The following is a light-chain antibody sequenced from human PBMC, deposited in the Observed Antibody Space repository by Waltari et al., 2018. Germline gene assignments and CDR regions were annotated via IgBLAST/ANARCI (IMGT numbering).Light chain of an antibody. J-gene: IGLJ3*02. CDR3: STWDSSLSGWV. CDR1: SNNVGNLG. Sequence: QAGLTQPPSVSKALRQTATLTGTGNSNNVGNLGAAWLQQHQGHPPKLVSYRNTARPSGISERFSASRSGNTASLTIAGLEAEDEADYYCSTWDSSLSGWVFGGGTKLTVL. CDR2: RNT. V-gene: IGLV10-54*04.